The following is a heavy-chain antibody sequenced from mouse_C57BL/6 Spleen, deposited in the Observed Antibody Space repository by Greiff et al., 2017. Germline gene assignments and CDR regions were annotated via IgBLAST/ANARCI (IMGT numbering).Heavy chain of an antibody. J-gene: IGHJ3*01. CDR3: ARGGGLRRDWLAY. V-gene: IGHV1-53*01. CDR1: GYTFTSYW. Sequence: VQLQQPGTELVKPGASVKLSCKASGYTFTSYWMHWVKQRPGQGLEWIGNINPSNGGTNYNEKFKSKATLTVDKSSSTAYMQLSSLTSEDSAVYYCARGGGLRRDWLAYWGQGTLVTVSA. CDR2: INPSNGGT. D-gene: IGHD2-2*01.